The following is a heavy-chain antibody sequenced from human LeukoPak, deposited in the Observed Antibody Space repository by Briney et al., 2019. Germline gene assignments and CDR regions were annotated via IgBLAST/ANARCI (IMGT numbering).Heavy chain of an antibody. CDR3: ARAGSSWSRAFDY. CDR1: GGSISSGGYY. V-gene: IGHV4-31*03. Sequence: SETLSLTCTVSGGSISSGGYYWSWIRQHPGKGLEWTGYIYYSGSTYYNPSLKSRVTISVDTSKNQFSLKLSSVTAADTAVYYCARAGSSWSRAFDYWGQGALVTVSS. J-gene: IGHJ4*02. CDR2: IYYSGST. D-gene: IGHD6-13*01.